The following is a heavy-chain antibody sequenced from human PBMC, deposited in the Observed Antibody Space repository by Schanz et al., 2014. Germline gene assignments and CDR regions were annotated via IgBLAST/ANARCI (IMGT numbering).Heavy chain of an antibody. D-gene: IGHD3-10*01. CDR2: IGNGGVTI. CDR1: GFPFSDSF. CDR3: ARIGGSVIDY. Sequence: VQLVESGGGLVQPGGSLRLSCTASGFPFSDSFMAWIRQPPGRGLEWVSYIGNGGVTIYYADSVKGRFTISRDNSKNSLYLQMNSLRAEDTAVYYCARIGGSVIDYWAQGTLVTVSS. J-gene: IGHJ4*02. V-gene: IGHV3-11*01.